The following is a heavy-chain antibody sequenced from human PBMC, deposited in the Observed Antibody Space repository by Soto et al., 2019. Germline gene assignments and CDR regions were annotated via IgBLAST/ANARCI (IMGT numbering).Heavy chain of an antibody. V-gene: IGHV4-30-4*01. CDR1: GGSISSGDYY. CDR2: IYYSGST. CDR3: ARGVVPAALYYYGMDV. Sequence: QVQLQESGPGLVKPSQTLSLTCTVSGGSISSGDYYWGWIRQPPGKGLEWIGYIYYSGSTYYNPSLKRRVTIPIDTSNTLFSLKLSSVTAADTAVYYCARGVVPAALYYYGMDVWGQGTTVTVSS. D-gene: IGHD2-2*01. J-gene: IGHJ6*02.